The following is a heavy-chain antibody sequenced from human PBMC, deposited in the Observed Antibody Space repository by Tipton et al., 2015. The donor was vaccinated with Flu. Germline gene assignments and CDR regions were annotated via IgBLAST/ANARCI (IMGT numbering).Heavy chain of an antibody. CDR2: ISSSGGTI. CDR1: GFAFSSYE. V-gene: IGHV3-48*03. D-gene: IGHD4-17*01. Sequence: QLVQFGGGLVQPGGSLRLSCAASGFAFSSYEMNWVRQAPGKGLEWISSISSSGGTIYSADSVKGRFIISRDNAKNSLYLQMDSLRAEDTAVYYCARVPYGDYGKLDHWGQGTLVTVSS. J-gene: IGHJ4*02. CDR3: ARVPYGDYGKLDH.